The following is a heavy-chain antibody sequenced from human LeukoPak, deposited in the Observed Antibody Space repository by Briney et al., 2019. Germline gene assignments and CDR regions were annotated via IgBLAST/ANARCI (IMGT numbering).Heavy chain of an antibody. CDR3: ARVRSGSLDY. D-gene: IGHD1-26*01. CDR2: IRSSSSDI. Sequence: GGSLRLSCVVSGFTFSSYSMNWVRQARGKGLEWVSFIRSSSSDIYYADSLKGRFTISRDNAKNSLYLQMDSLRAEDTAVYYCARVRSGSLDYWGQGTLVTVSS. V-gene: IGHV3-21*01. CDR1: GFTFSSYS. J-gene: IGHJ4*02.